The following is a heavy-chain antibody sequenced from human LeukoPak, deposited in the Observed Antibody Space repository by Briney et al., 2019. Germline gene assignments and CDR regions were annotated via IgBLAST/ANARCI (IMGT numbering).Heavy chain of an antibody. CDR3: ARFGWNDGWFDP. CDR1: GYTFTGYY. CDR2: INPNSGGT. D-gene: IGHD1-1*01. V-gene: IGHV1-2*02. J-gene: IGHJ5*02. Sequence: ASVKVSCKASGYTFTGYYMHWVRQAPGQGLEWMGWINPNSGGTNYAQKFQGRVTMTRDTSISTAYMELRSLRSDDTAVYYCARFGWNDGWFDPWGQGTLVTVSS.